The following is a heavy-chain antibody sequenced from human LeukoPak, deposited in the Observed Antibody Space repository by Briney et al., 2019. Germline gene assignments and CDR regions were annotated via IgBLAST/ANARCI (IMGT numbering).Heavy chain of an antibody. CDR1: GFTFSSYE. V-gene: IGHV3-48*03. J-gene: IGHJ4*02. D-gene: IGHD5-18*01. Sequence: GGSLRLSCAASGFTFSSYEMNWVRPAPGKGLEWVSYISSSGSTIYYADSVKGRFTISRDNAKNSLYLQMNSLRAEDTAVYYCARGTSRYRNGCGSLLDFWGQGTLVTVSS. CDR2: ISSSGSTI. CDR3: ARGTSRYRNGCGSLLDF.